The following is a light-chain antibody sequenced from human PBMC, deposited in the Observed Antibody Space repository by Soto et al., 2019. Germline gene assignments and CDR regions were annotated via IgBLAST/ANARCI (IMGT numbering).Light chain of an antibody. Sequence: DIQMTQSPSSLSASVGDRVTITCQASQDITNYLNWYQQKPGKAPKILIYDASVLEAGVPSRFSGGGSGTHFTLTITSLQAEDVATYSCQQFDNLPLTFGGGTNLEIK. CDR2: DAS. V-gene: IGKV1-33*01. CDR1: QDITNY. J-gene: IGKJ4*01. CDR3: QQFDNLPLT.